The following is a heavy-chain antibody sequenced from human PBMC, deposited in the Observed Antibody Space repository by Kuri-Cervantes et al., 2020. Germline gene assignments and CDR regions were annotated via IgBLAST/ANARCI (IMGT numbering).Heavy chain of an antibody. J-gene: IGHJ4*02. V-gene: IGHV3-9*01. CDR3: AKGDTVAGTLIDY. Sequence: GGSLRLSCAASGFTFDDYAMHWVRQAPGKGLEWVSGLSWNSGGIGYADSVKGRFTISRDNAKNALYLQMNSLRAEDTAFYYCAKGDTVAGTLIDYWGQGNLVTVSS. D-gene: IGHD6-19*01. CDR1: GFTFDDYA. CDR2: LSWNSGGI.